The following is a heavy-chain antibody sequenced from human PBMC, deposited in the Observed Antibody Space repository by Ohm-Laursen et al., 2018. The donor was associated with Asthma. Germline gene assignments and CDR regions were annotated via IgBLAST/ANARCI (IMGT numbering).Heavy chain of an antibody. V-gene: IGHV1-2*06. CDR3: ARDDYYDSSGKVDY. CDR2: INPNSGGT. Sequence: SVKVSCKASGGTFSSYAISWVRQAPGQGLEWMGRINPNSGGTNYAQKFQGRVTMTRDTSISTAYMELSRLRSDDTAVYYCARDDYYDSSGKVDYWGQGTLVTVSS. CDR1: GGTFSSYA. D-gene: IGHD3-22*01. J-gene: IGHJ4*02.